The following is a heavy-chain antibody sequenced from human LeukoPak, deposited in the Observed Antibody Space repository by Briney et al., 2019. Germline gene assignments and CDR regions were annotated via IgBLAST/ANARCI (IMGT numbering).Heavy chain of an antibody. CDR2: IYYTGST. CDR3: ARRRRITMVRGVIFDY. J-gene: IGHJ4*02. Sequence: SETLSLTCTVSGGSISSYYRSWIRQPPGKGLEWIGYIYYTGSTNYNPSLKSRVTISVDTSKNQFSLKLSSVTAADTAVYYCARRRRITMVRGVIFDYWGQGTLVTGSS. D-gene: IGHD3-10*01. CDR1: GGSISSYY. V-gene: IGHV4-59*12.